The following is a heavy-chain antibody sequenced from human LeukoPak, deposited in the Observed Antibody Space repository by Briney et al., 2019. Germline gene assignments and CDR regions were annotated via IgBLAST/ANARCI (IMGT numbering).Heavy chain of an antibody. V-gene: IGHV4-59*01. CDR2: IYYSGST. CDR1: GGSISSYY. J-gene: IGHJ3*02. D-gene: IGHD3-10*01. CDR3: AREGGYYYGSGTAVAFDI. Sequence: PSETLSLTCTVSGGSISSYYWSWIRQPPGKGLEWIGYIYYSGSTNYNPSLKSRVTISVDTSKNQFSLKLSSVTAADTAVYYCAREGGYYYGSGTAVAFDIWGQGTMVTVSS.